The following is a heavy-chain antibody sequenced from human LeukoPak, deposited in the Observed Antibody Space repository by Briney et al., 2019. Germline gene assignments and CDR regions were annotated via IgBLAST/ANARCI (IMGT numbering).Heavy chain of an antibody. CDR2: ISYDGSNK. V-gene: IGHV3-30*18. CDR1: GFSFSSYG. CDR3: AKAQVVRNYFDY. J-gene: IGHJ4*02. D-gene: IGHD3-22*01. Sequence: GGSLRLSCAASGFSFSSYGMHWVRQAPGKGLEWVAVISYDGSNKYYADSVKGRFTISRDNSKNTLYLQMNSLRAEDTAVYYCAKAQVVRNYFDYWGQGTLVTVSS.